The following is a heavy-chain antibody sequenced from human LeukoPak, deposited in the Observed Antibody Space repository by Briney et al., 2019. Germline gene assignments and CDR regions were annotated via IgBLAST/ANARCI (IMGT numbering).Heavy chain of an antibody. D-gene: IGHD2-21*02. J-gene: IGHJ4*02. V-gene: IGHV3-30*02. CDR2: IRYDGSNK. CDR1: GFTFSSYG. CDR3: AKEGGMVTDY. Sequence: PGGSLRLSCAASGFTFSSYGMHWVRQAPGKGLERVAFIRYDGSNKYYADSVKGRFTISRDNSKNTLYLQMNSLRVEDTAVYYCAKEGGMVTDYWGQGTLVTVSS.